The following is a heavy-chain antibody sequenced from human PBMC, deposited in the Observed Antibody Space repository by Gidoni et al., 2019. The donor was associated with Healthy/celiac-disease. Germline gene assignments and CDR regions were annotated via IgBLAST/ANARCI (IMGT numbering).Heavy chain of an antibody. V-gene: IGHV3-48*02. D-gene: IGHD4-17*01. CDR3: ARDSDYGDYVIAFDI. Sequence: EVQLVESGGGLVQPGGSLRLSCAASGFPFSSYSMNWVRQAPGKGLEWVSYISSSSSTIYYADSVKGRFTISRDNAKNSLYLQMNSLRDEDTAVYYCARDSDYGDYVIAFDIWGQGTMVTVSS. J-gene: IGHJ3*02. CDR2: ISSSSSTI. CDR1: GFPFSSYS.